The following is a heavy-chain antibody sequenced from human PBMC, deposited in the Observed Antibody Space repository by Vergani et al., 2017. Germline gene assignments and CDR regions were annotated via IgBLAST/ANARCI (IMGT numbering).Heavy chain of an antibody. V-gene: IGHV3-48*04. Sequence: EVQLVESGGGLVQPGGSLRLSCAASGFTFSSYSMNWVRQAPGKGLEWVSYISLSSSGTIYYADSVKGRFTISRDNAKNSLFPQMNSLRAEDTAVYYCARGGCSSTSCYINDYWGQGTLVTVSS. D-gene: IGHD2-2*02. CDR1: GFTFSSYS. CDR3: ARGGCSSTSCYINDY. J-gene: IGHJ4*02. CDR2: ISLSSSGTI.